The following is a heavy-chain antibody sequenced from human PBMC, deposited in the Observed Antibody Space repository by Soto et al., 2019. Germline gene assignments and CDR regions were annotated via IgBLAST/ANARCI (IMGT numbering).Heavy chain of an antibody. V-gene: IGHV1-46*03. CDR2: INPSGGYT. CDR1: GYTLTSYY. CDR3: ARNLEKQLPKHYYSYGMDV. Sequence: ASVKVSCKTSGYTLTSYYMNWVRQAPGQGLEWLGIINPSGGYTTYAQRFLGRVTMTSDTSTSTVHMELGSLTSEDTAVYYCARNLEKQLPKHYYSYGMDVWGQGTTVTVSS. D-gene: IGHD6-13*01. J-gene: IGHJ6*02.